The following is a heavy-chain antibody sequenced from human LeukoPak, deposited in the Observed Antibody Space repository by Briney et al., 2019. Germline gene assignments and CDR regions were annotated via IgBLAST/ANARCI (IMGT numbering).Heavy chain of an antibody. Sequence: SGTLSLTCAVYGGSFSGYYWSWIRQPPGKGLEWIGEINHSGSTNYNPSLKSRVTISVDTSKNQFSLKLSSVTAADTAVYYCARNWGTNYFDYWGQGTLVTVSS. J-gene: IGHJ4*02. CDR3: ARNWGTNYFDY. CDR2: INHSGST. V-gene: IGHV4-34*01. D-gene: IGHD7-27*01. CDR1: GGSFSGYY.